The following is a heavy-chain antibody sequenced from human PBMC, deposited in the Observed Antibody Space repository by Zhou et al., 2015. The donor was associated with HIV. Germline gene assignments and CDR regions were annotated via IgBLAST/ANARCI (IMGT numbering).Heavy chain of an antibody. J-gene: IGHJ4*02. V-gene: IGHV1-18*01. D-gene: IGHD3-22*01. Sequence: QLVQSGSEVKKPGTSVKVSCVPSGFTFITSVVQWVRQARGQGLEWMGWISAYNGNTNYAQKFQGRVTMTSDTSTSTAYMELRSLRSDDTAVYYCARPRFSSGYPPVGFDYWGQGTLVTVSS. CDR1: GFTFITSV. CDR2: ISAYNGNT. CDR3: ARPRFSSGYPPVGFDY.